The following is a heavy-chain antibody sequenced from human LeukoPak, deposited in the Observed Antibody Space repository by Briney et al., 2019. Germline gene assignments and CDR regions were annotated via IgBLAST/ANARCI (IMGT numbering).Heavy chain of an antibody. CDR1: KFTFMNHA. J-gene: IGHJ4*02. CDR2: IGSAGGSI. CDR3: AKRGEVSTYYYFES. D-gene: IGHD2/OR15-2a*01. Sequence: GGSLRLSCTASKFTFMNHAMHWVRQAPGKGLEWLSTIGSAGGSIFYADSVKGRFTISRDNSKSTLFLQMDSLRVEDTALYYCAKRGEVSTYYYFESWGQGALVTVSS. V-gene: IGHV3-23*01.